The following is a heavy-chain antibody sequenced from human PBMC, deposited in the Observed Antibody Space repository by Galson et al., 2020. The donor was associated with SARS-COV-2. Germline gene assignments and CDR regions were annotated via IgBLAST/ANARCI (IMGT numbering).Heavy chain of an antibody. CDR3: ARESLRDGYGYDY. CDR1: GFTFSDYN. D-gene: IGHD4-17*01. CDR2: ISGGSTYL. V-gene: IGHV3-21*01. J-gene: IGHJ4*02. Sequence: GGSLRLSCAASGFTFSDYNMNWVRQAPGKGLEWVSSISGGSTYLYYADSLKGRFTISRDNAENSLYLQMNSLRVEDTAVYYCARESLRDGYGYDYWGQGTPLTVSS.